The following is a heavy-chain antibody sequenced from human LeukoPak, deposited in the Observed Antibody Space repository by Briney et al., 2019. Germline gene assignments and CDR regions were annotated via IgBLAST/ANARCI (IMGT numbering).Heavy chain of an antibody. CDR2: IKQDGSEK. Sequence: GGSLRLSCAASGFSFSTYWMNWVRQAPGKGLEWVANIKQDGSEKYYVDSVKGRFTISRDNAKNSLYLQMNSLRAEDTAVYYCARGPLDSYDILTAHRPFDYWGQGTLVTVSS. CDR1: GFSFSTYW. D-gene: IGHD3-9*01. CDR3: ARGPLDSYDILTAHRPFDY. J-gene: IGHJ4*02. V-gene: IGHV3-7*01.